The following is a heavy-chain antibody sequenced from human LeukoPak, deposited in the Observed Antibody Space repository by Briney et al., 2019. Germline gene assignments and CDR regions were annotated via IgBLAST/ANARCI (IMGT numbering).Heavy chain of an antibody. V-gene: IGHV3-7*01. Sequence: GGSLRLSCAVSGFTFRTYWMSWVRQSPGKGREGGANIKQDGNEKYYVDSVKGRFTISRDNAKNSLDLQMNSLRVEDTAVYYWARDLNWETYWGQGTLVSVSS. CDR1: GFTFRTYW. D-gene: IGHD7-27*01. J-gene: IGHJ4*02. CDR3: ARDLNWETY. CDR2: IKQDGNEK.